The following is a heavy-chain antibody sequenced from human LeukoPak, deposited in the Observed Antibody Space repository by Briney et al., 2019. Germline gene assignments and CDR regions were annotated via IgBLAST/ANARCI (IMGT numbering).Heavy chain of an antibody. V-gene: IGHV1-2*02. Sequence: ASVKVSCKASGYTFTGYYMHWVRQAPGQGLEWMGWINPNSGGTNYARKFQGRVTMTRDTSISTAYMELSRLRSDDTAVYYCARGPPPAVAGSYYFDYWGQGTLVTVSS. CDR3: ARGPPPAVAGSYYFDY. J-gene: IGHJ4*02. CDR1: GYTFTGYY. D-gene: IGHD6-19*01. CDR2: INPNSGGT.